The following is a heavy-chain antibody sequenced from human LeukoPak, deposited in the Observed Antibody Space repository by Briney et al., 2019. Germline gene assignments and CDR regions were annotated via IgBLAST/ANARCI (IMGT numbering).Heavy chain of an antibody. CDR3: AREDDGDWFFDY. J-gene: IGHJ4*02. Sequence: GASVKVSCKASGYTFTSYDINWVRQATGQGLEWMGWMNPNSGNTGYAQKFQGRVTITRNTSISTAYMELSSLRSEDTPVYYCAREDDGDWFFDYWGQGTLVTVSS. CDR2: MNPNSGNT. V-gene: IGHV1-8*03. CDR1: GYTFTSYD. D-gene: IGHD3-9*01.